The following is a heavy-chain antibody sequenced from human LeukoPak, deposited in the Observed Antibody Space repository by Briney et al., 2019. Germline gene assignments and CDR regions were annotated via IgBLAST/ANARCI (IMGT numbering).Heavy chain of an antibody. Sequence: ASVKVSCKASGYTFTGYYMHWVRQAPGQGLEWMGWINPNSGGTNYAQKFQGRVTMTRDTSISTAYMELSRLRSDDTAVYYCARDLVTILVGFDYWGQGTLVTVSS. D-gene: IGHD3-3*01. CDR2: INPNSGGT. CDR3: ARDLVTILVGFDY. V-gene: IGHV1-2*02. J-gene: IGHJ4*02. CDR1: GYTFTGYY.